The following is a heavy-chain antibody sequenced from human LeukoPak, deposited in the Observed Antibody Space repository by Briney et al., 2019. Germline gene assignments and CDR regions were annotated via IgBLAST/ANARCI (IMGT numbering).Heavy chain of an antibody. J-gene: IGHJ3*02. D-gene: IGHD3-3*01. CDR3: ARGGESYDFWSGYYISDAFDI. Sequence: PGGSLRLSCAASGFTFSDYYMSWIRQAPGKGLEWVSYISSSGSIIYYADSVKGRFTISRDNAKNSLYLQMNSLRAEDTAVYYCARGGESYDFWSGYYISDAFDIWGQGTMVTVSS. CDR1: GFTFSDYY. V-gene: IGHV3-11*04. CDR2: ISSSGSII.